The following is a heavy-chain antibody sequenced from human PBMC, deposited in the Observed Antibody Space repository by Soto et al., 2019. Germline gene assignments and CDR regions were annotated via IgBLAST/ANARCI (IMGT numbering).Heavy chain of an antibody. J-gene: IGHJ4*02. Sequence: QVQLVQSGAEVKKPGSSVKVSCKASGGTFSSYAISWVRQAPGQGLEWMGGIIPIFGTANYAQKFQGRVTITADESTSTAYMELSSLSSEDTAVYYCARDGGYCSGGSCYSFDYWGQGTLVTVSS. V-gene: IGHV1-69*12. CDR1: GGTFSSYA. CDR2: IIPIFGTA. CDR3: ARDGGYCSGGSCYSFDY. D-gene: IGHD2-15*01.